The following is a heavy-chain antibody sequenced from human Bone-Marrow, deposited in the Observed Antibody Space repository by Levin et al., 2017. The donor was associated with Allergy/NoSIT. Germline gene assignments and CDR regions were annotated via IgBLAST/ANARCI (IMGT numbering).Heavy chain of an antibody. J-gene: IGHJ4*02. D-gene: IGHD3-16*02. V-gene: IGHV4-39*07. Sequence: SETLSLTCTVSNGSFRSYSHYWGWIRQSPGKGLEWIGTIYFDGNTYYNPSLKSRVTMSIDTSKSHFSLRLTSVTAADTAVYFCAGGYARFGGVIDIWGQGNLVIVSS. CDR2: IYFDGNT. CDR3: AGGYARFGGVIDI. CDR1: NGSFRSYSHY.